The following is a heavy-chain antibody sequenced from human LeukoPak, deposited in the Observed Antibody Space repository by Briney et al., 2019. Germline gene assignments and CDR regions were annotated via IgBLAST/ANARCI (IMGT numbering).Heavy chain of an antibody. D-gene: IGHD6-19*01. Sequence: QTGGSLRLSCAASGFTFSSYWMHWVRQAPGKGLVWVSRINSDGSSSSYADSVKGRFTISRDNAKNTLYLQMNSLRAEDTAVYYCARDYSSGWYADFDYWGQGTLVTVSS. V-gene: IGHV3-74*01. CDR3: ARDYSSGWYADFDY. CDR1: GFTFSSYW. J-gene: IGHJ4*02. CDR2: INSDGSSS.